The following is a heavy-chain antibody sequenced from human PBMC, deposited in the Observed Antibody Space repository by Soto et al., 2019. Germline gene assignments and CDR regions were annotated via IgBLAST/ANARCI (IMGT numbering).Heavy chain of an antibody. CDR2: MQPSTGRT. CDR1: GYSFTSLD. D-gene: IGHD1-26*01. Sequence: GASEKVSCKASGYSFTSLDLNWVRQTAGQGLEWMGWMQPSTGRTGYAQKLQGRVTMTRDTSINTAYMELTTLTSDDTAFYYCARGVSAGVDYWGQGTLVTVSS. CDR3: ARGVSAGVDY. V-gene: IGHV1-8*01. J-gene: IGHJ4*02.